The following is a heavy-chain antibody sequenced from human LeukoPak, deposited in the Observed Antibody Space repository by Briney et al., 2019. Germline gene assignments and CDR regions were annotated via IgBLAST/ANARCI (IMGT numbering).Heavy chain of an antibody. CDR3: AKISSLRYFDWLFDY. CDR1: GFTFSSYA. D-gene: IGHD3-9*01. Sequence: PGGSLRLSCAASGFTFSSYAMSWVRQAPGKGLEWVSAISGSGGSTYYADSVKGRFTISRDNSKNTLYLQVNSLRAEDTAVYYCAKISSLRYFDWLFDYWGQGTLVTVSS. J-gene: IGHJ4*02. CDR2: ISGSGGST. V-gene: IGHV3-23*01.